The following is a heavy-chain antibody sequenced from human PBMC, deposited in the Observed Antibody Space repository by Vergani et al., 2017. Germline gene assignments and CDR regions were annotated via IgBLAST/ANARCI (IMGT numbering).Heavy chain of an antibody. V-gene: IGHV1-69*04. D-gene: IGHD3-16*01. CDR3: ARDVPGKGGD. Sequence: QVQLVQSGAEVKKPGSSVRVSCKASGGTFSSYAISWVRQAPGQGLEWMGRIIPILGIANYAQKFQGRVTITADKSTSTAYMELSSLRAEDTAVYYCARDVPGKGGDWGQGTLVTVSS. CDR2: IIPILGIA. J-gene: IGHJ4*02. CDR1: GGTFSSYA.